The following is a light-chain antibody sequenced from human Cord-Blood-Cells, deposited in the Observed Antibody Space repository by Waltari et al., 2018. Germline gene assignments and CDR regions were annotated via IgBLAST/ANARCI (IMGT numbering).Light chain of an antibody. V-gene: IGLV2-23*02. Sequence: QSALTQPASVSGSPGQSITISCTGTSSDVWSYNLVSWYQQHPGKAPKLMIYEVSKRPSGVSNRVSGSKSGNTASLTISGLQAEDEADYYCCSYAGSYVFGTGTKVTVL. CDR1: SSDVWSYNL. CDR3: CSYAGSYV. CDR2: EVS. J-gene: IGLJ1*01.